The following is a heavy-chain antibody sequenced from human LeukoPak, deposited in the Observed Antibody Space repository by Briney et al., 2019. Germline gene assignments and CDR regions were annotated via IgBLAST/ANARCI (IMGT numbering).Heavy chain of an antibody. D-gene: IGHD1-1*01. J-gene: IGHJ3*02. CDR1: GGSISSSSYY. V-gene: IGHV4-39*07. Sequence: KSSETLSLTCTVSGGSISSSSYYWGWIRQPPGKGLEWIGSIYYSGSTYYNPSLKSRVTISVDTSKNQFSLKLSSVTAADTAVYYCATFKMGGFDTTGTGDAFDIWGQGTMVTVSS. CDR3: ATFKMGGFDTTGTGDAFDI. CDR2: IYYSGST.